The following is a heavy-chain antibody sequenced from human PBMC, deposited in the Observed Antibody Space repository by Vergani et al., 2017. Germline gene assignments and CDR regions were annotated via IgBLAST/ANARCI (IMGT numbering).Heavy chain of an antibody. Sequence: EVQLLESGGGLVQPGGSLRLSCAASGFTFSSYAMSWVRQAPGKGLEWVSAISGSGGSTYYADSVKSRFTISRGNSKNTLYLQMNSLRAEATAVYYCAKDFWSGYYTTLFDYWGQGTLVTVSS. J-gene: IGHJ4*02. CDR2: ISGSGGST. CDR3: AKDFWSGYYTTLFDY. D-gene: IGHD3-3*01. V-gene: IGHV3-23*01. CDR1: GFTFSSYA.